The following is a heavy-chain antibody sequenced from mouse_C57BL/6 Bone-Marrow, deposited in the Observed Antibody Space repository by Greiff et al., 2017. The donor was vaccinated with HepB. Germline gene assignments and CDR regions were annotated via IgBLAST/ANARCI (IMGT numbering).Heavy chain of an antibody. D-gene: IGHD1-1*01. CDR2: IYPGDGDT. V-gene: IGHV1-82*01. CDR3: AKITTVVATGGTYFDY. CDR1: GYAFSSSW. J-gene: IGHJ2*01. Sequence: QVQLQQSGPELVKPGASVKISCKASGYAFSSSWMNWVKQRPGKGLEWIGRIYPGDGDTNYNGKFKGKATLTADKSSSTAYMQLSSLTSEDSAVYFCAKITTVVATGGTYFDYWGQGTTLTVSS.